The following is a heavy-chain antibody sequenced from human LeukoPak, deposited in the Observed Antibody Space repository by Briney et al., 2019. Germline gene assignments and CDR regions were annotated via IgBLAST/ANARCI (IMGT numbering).Heavy chain of an antibody. CDR3: AAPVWVGY. CDR1: GFAFSSYA. D-gene: IGHD3-16*01. Sequence: GGSLRLSCAASGFAFSSYAMSWVRQAPGKGLEWVSAISGPAGSWDYADSVKGRFTISRDNSKNTLFLQMNSLRAEDTAVYYRAAPVWVGYWGQGTLVTVSS. V-gene: IGHV3-23*01. CDR2: ISGPAGSW. J-gene: IGHJ4*02.